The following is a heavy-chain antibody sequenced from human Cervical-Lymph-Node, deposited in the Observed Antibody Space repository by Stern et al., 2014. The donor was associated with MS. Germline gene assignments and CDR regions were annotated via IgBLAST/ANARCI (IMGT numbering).Heavy chain of an antibody. D-gene: IGHD3-10*01. CDR2: IYHSGRT. Sequence: QVQLQESGPGLVKPSETLSLTCTFSGGSMSTYWWSWIRQPPGKGLEYMGYIYHSGRTENNPSLKSRVTISVDASKNQFSLKLTSVSAADTAMYYCATILDTKTAIDYWGQGTLVTVSS. CDR1: GGSMSTYW. J-gene: IGHJ4*02. CDR3: ATILDTKTAIDY. V-gene: IGHV4-59*03.